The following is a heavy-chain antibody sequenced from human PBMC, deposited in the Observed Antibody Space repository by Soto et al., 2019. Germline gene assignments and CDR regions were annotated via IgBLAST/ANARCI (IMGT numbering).Heavy chain of an antibody. J-gene: IGHJ6*02. V-gene: IGHV3-30-3*01. CDR2: ISYDGSNK. D-gene: IGHD2-21*02. CDR1: GFTFSSYA. CDR3: AREYCGGDCYSRVDYYYGMDV. Sequence: QVQLVESGGGVVQPGRSLRLSCAASGFTFSSYAMHWVRQAPGKGLEWVAVISYDGSNKYYADSVKGRFNISRDNSKNTLYLQMNSLRAEDTAVYYCAREYCGGDCYSRVDYYYGMDVWGQGTTVTVSS.